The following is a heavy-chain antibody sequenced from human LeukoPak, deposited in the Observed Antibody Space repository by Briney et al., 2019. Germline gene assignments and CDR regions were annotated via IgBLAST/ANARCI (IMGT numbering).Heavy chain of an antibody. CDR1: GFTFSDYY. CDR3: ARAPTTKTGTKDYYYYGVDV. V-gene: IGHV3-11*01. Sequence: GGSLRLSCAASGFTFSDYYMSWIRQAPGKGLEWVSYISSSGSTIYYADSVKGRFTISRGNAKNSLYLQMNSLRAEDTAVYYCARAPTTKTGTKDYYYYGVDVWGQGTTVTVSS. D-gene: IGHD1-1*01. J-gene: IGHJ6*02. CDR2: ISSSGSTI.